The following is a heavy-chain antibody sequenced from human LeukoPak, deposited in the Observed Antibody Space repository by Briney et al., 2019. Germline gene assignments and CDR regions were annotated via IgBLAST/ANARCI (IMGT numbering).Heavy chain of an antibody. CDR2: INPSGGST. J-gene: IGHJ4*02. Sequence: GASVKVSCKASGYTFTSYYMHWVRQAPGQGLEWMGIINPSGGSTSYAQKFQGRVTMTRDTSTSTVYMELSSLRSEDTAVYYCARDGIGDILTGYFDYWGQGTLVTVSS. D-gene: IGHD3-9*01. V-gene: IGHV1-46*01. CDR1: GYTFTSYY. CDR3: ARDGIGDILTGYFDY.